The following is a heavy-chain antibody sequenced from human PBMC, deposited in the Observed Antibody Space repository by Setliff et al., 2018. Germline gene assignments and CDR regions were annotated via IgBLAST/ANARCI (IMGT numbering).Heavy chain of an antibody. CDR1: GGSISSSSHY. V-gene: IGHV4-39*07. CDR2: IYYTGST. D-gene: IGHD1-1*01. Sequence: SETLSLTCTVSGGSISSSSHYWGWIRQPPGKGLEWIGSIYYTGSTYYNPSLKSRVTMSVETSKRQFSLKLGSATAADTAVYYCARDMGQPYYFESWGLGTLVTVSS. J-gene: IGHJ4*02. CDR3: ARDMGQPYYFES.